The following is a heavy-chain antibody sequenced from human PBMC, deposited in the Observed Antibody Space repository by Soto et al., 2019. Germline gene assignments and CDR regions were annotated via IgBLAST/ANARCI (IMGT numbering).Heavy chain of an antibody. CDR3: ASVETCSSTSCYSVFAY. J-gene: IGHJ4*02. D-gene: IGHD2-2*01. CDR2: INSDGSST. Sequence: EVQLVESGGGLVQPGGSLRLSCAASGFTFSSYWMHWVRQAPGKGLVWVSRINSDGSSTTYADSVKGRFTISRDNAKNTLYLQMNSLRAEDTAVYYCASVETCSSTSCYSVFAYWGQGTLVTVSS. V-gene: IGHV3-74*03. CDR1: GFTFSSYW.